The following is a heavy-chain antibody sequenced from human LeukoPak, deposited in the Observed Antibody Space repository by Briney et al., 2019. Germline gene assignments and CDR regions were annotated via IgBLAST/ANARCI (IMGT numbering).Heavy chain of an antibody. J-gene: IGHJ4*02. CDR2: INTDGSST. Sequence: GGSLRLSCEASGFTFGSHAMYWVRQGPGKGLAWVSRINTDGSSTTYADSVKGRFTISRDNAKNTLYLQMNSLSAEDTAVYYCARGYSSSYRIDYWGQGTLVTVSS. D-gene: IGHD6-6*01. CDR3: ARGYSSSYRIDY. CDR1: GFTFGSHA. V-gene: IGHV3-74*01.